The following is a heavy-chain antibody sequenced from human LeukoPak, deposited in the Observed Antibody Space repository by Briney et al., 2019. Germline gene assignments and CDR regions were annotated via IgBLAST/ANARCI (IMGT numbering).Heavy chain of an antibody. D-gene: IGHD3-22*01. CDR1: GYSFTTYW. V-gene: IGHV5-51*01. Sequence: GESLKISCQGSGYSFTTYWIGWVRQMPGKGLEWLGIIYPGDYDTRYSPSFQGQVTISADKSISTAYLQWSSLKASDTAMYYCARRNRKNYYDSSGYYYDYWGQGTLVTVSS. CDR2: IYPGDYDT. J-gene: IGHJ4*02. CDR3: ARRNRKNYYDSSGYYYDY.